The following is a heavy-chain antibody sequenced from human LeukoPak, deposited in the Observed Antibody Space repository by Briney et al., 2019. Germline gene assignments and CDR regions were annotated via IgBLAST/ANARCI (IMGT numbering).Heavy chain of an antibody. J-gene: IGHJ4*02. CDR1: GFTFSSYS. CDR3: ASELLVGATPPDY. V-gene: IGHV3-21*01. Sequence: SGGSLRLSCAASGFTFSSYSMNWVRQAPGKGLEWVSSISSSSSYIYYADSVKGRFTISRDNAKNSLYLQMNSLRAEDTAVYYCASELLVGATPPDYWGQGTLVTVSS. D-gene: IGHD1-26*01. CDR2: ISSSSSYI.